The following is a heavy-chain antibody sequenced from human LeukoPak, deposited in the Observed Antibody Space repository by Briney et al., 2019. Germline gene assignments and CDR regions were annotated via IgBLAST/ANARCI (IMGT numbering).Heavy chain of an antibody. V-gene: IGHV1-2*02. CDR1: GYTFTGYY. D-gene: IGHD3-10*01. J-gene: IGHJ4*02. CDR2: INPSSGGT. CDR3: ARGLPVLLWFGESRPRFDY. Sequence: ASVKVSCKPSGYTFTGYYIHWVRQAPGQGLEWMGWINPSSGGTNYPQKFQGRVTMTRDTSLSTAYMELSSLRSEDTAVYYCARGLPVLLWFGESRPRFDYWGQGTLVTVSS.